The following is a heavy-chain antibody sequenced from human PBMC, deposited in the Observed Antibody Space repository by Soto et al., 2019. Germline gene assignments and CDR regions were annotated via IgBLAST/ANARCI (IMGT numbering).Heavy chain of an antibody. V-gene: IGHV3-33*01. CDR2: IWYDGSNK. CDR1: GFTFSSYG. D-gene: IGHD6-19*01. J-gene: IGHJ4*02. CDR3: ARGASAVAASLDY. Sequence: QVQLVESGGGLVQPGRSLRLSCAASGFTFSSYGMHWVRQAPGKGLEWVAFIWYDGSNKYYTDSVKGRFTISRDNSKNTVFLQMSSLSAEDTAVYYCARGASAVAASLDYWAQGTLVSVSS.